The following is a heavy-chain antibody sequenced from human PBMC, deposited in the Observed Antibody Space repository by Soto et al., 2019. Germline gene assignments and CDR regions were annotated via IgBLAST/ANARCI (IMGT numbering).Heavy chain of an antibody. Sequence: SETLSLTCAVYGGSFSGYYWSWIRQPPGKGLEWIGEINHSGSTNYNPSLKSQVTISVDTSKNQFSLKLSSVTAADTAVYYCARVLAGYDFWSGYPPDYGMDVWGQGTTVTSP. CDR2: INHSGST. V-gene: IGHV4-34*01. D-gene: IGHD3-3*01. CDR3: ARVLAGYDFWSGYPPDYGMDV. CDR1: GGSFSGYY. J-gene: IGHJ6*02.